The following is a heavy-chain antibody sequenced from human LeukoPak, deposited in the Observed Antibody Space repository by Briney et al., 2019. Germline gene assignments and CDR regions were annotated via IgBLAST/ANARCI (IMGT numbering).Heavy chain of an antibody. CDR2: INHSGST. V-gene: IGHV4-34*01. D-gene: IGHD2-2*01. J-gene: IGHJ6*03. CDR3: ARTVAGCTSSSCSSPMDV. Sequence: PSETLSLTCAVYGGSFSGYYWSWIRQPPGKGLEWIGEINHSGSTNYNPSLKSRVTISVDTSKNQFSLKLSSVTAADTATYYCARTVAGCTSSSCSSPMDVWGKGTTVTVSS. CDR1: GGSFSGYY.